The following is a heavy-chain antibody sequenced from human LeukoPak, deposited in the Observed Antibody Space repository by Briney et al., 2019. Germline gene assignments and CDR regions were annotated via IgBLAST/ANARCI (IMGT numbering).Heavy chain of an antibody. CDR1: GYTFTGYY. J-gene: IGHJ4*02. Sequence: ASVKVSCKASGYTFTGYYMHWVRQAPGQGLEWMGWISAYNGNTNYAQKLQGRVTMTTDTSTSTAYMELRSLRSDDTAVYYCARRSLPDYDFWSGYLCDYWGQGTLVTVSS. CDR3: ARRSLPDYDFWSGYLCDY. V-gene: IGHV1-18*04. CDR2: ISAYNGNT. D-gene: IGHD3-3*01.